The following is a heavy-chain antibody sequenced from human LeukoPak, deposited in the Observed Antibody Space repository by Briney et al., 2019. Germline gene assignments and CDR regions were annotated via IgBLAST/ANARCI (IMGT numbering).Heavy chain of an antibody. V-gene: IGHV4-61*02. CDR1: GGSISSGSCY. J-gene: IGHJ4*02. Sequence: SETLSLTCTVSGGSISSGSCYWSWIRQPAGKGLEWIGRIYTSGSTNYNPSLKSRVTISVDTSKNQFSLKLSSVTAADTAVYYCARERAAAGRALFDYWGQGTLVTVSS. CDR3: ARERAAAGRALFDY. D-gene: IGHD6-13*01. CDR2: IYTSGST.